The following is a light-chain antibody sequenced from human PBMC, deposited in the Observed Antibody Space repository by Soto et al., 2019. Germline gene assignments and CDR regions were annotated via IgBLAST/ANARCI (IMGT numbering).Light chain of an antibody. V-gene: IGKV3-20*01. J-gene: IGKJ5*01. CDR3: QQYGRSHPTT. Sequence: EIVLTQSPGTLSLSPGERATFSCRASQTVSSRYLAWYQQKPGQAPRILIYGADIRAIGIPDRFSGSGSGTDFTLTISRLEPEDFAVYYCQQYGRSHPTTFGRGTRLEIK. CDR1: QTVSSRY. CDR2: GAD.